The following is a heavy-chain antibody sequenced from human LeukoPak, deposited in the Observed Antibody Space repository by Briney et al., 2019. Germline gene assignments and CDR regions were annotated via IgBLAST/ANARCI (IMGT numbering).Heavy chain of an antibody. D-gene: IGHD3-10*01. V-gene: IGHV3-15*01. J-gene: IGHJ6*04. CDR3: TTHGTGYYGIDV. Sequence: GWSLRLSCAASGFTFSNAWGSWVRQAPGKGLEWVGRIKNNGDGGTTDYAAPVKGRFTISRDDSKDTLFLQMNSLKTEDTGVYYCTTHGTGYYGIDVWGKGTTVTVSS. CDR2: IKNNGDGGTT. CDR1: GFTFSNAW.